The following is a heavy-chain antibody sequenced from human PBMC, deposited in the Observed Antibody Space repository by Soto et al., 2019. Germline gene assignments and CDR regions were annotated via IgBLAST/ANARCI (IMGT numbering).Heavy chain of an antibody. D-gene: IGHD2-2*01. Sequence: EVQLLESGGNLVHPGGSLRLSCAASGFTCSNYGMNWVRQAPGKGLEWVSAISGGGTSPHYADSVKGRFTISRDISKNPLYLQMNSLRADDTVLYYCAKSGIVATMRTFSWFASWGQGTLVTVSS. CDR1: GFTCSNYG. J-gene: IGHJ5*01. CDR3: AKSGIVATMRTFSWFAS. CDR2: ISGGGTSP. V-gene: IGHV3-23*01.